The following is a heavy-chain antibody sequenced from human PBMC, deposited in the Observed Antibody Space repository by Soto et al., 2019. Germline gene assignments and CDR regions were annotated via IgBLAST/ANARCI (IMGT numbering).Heavy chain of an antibody. J-gene: IGHJ5*02. CDR1: GFTFSTYW. CDR3: VRAGHCITTSCYQNWFDP. V-gene: IGHV3-74*01. D-gene: IGHD2-2*01. Sequence: EVQLVESGGGLVQPGGSLRLSCAASGFTFSTYWMHWIRQVPGKGLEWVSRINSDASHTYYADSVKGRFTISRDNAKNTLHLDMNTLRAEDTAVYYYVRAGHCITTSCYQNWFDPWGQGTLVTVSS. CDR2: INSDASHT.